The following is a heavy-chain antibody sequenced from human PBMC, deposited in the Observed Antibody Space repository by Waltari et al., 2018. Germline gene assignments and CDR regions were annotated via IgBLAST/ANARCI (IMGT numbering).Heavy chain of an antibody. Sequence: QVQLQESGPGLARPSETLSLTCDVSSYSIRSGSFWGWIRQPPGKGLQWIGSISHSGSTYYNPSLKSRGTLSVDTSKNQFALKVTSVTAADTATYYCVRDLGGSGNSWFDAWGQGSLVIVSS. V-gene: IGHV4-38-2*02. CDR3: VRDLGGSGNSWFDA. D-gene: IGHD3-10*01. J-gene: IGHJ5*02. CDR2: ISHSGST. CDR1: SYSIRSGSF.